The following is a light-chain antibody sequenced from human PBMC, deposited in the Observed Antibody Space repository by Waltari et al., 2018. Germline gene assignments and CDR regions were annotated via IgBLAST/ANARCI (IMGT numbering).Light chain of an antibody. CDR2: KAS. CDR3: QQYNSYPWT. J-gene: IGKJ1*01. CDR1: QSISSW. Sequence: DIQMTQSPSTLSASVGDRVTITCRASQSISSWLAWYQQKTGKAPKLLIYKASSLESGVPSSFSGSGFGTEFTLTISSLQPDDFATYYCQQYNSYPWTFGQGTKVEIK. V-gene: IGKV1-5*03.